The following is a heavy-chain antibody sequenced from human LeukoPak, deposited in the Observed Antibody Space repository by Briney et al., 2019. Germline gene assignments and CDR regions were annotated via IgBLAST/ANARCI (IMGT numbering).Heavy chain of an antibody. Sequence: GGCLRVSSAAPVFSFSATSLTRVREAPGKGLECVSNIIKDGGEIYYLDSVKGRFTVSRDNAKTSLYLQMNSLRVEDTATYYCASDLSHDSGGWGQGTLVTVSS. V-gene: IGHV3-7*01. CDR2: IIKDGGEI. CDR3: ASDLSHDSGG. CDR1: VFSFSATS. J-gene: IGHJ4*02. D-gene: IGHD3-22*01.